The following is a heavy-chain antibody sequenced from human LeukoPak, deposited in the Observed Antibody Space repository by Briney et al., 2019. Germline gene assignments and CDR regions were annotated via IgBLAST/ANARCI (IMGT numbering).Heavy chain of an antibody. CDR1: GFTVSSNY. V-gene: IGHV3-66*01. CDR2: IYSGGST. CDR3: AKIMVRGVTLNAIDI. Sequence: GGSLRLSCAASGFTVSSNYMSWVRQAPGKGLEWVSVIYSGGSTYYADSVKGRFTISRDNSKNTLNLQVNSLRAEDTAVYFCAKIMVRGVTLNAIDIWGQGTMVTVSS. J-gene: IGHJ3*02. D-gene: IGHD3-10*01.